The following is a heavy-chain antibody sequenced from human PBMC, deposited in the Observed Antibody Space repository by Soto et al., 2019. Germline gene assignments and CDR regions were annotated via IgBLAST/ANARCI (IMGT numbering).Heavy chain of an antibody. CDR2: IDPRGSYT. V-gene: IGHV5-10-1*01. Sequence: EVQLVQAGAEVKKPGDSLRISGKCSGYTFNSALISVCRHMAGKGLEGTGRIDPRGSYTYYNPSFRGHVTISADKSISTAYLQWSSLKASDTAIYYCARRPTGQGYLYGMDVWGQGTTVTVS. J-gene: IGHJ6*02. CDR3: ARRPTGQGYLYGMDV. CDR1: GYTFNSAL. D-gene: IGHD3-22*01.